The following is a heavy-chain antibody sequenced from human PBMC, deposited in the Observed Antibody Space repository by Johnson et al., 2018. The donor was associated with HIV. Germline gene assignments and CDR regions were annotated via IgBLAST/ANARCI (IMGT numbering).Heavy chain of an antibody. CDR1: GFTFDDYG. CDR3: ARGGIAAKEPWRAFDI. V-gene: IGHV3-20*04. J-gene: IGHJ3*02. CDR2: IDWNGGSS. Sequence: VQLVESGGVVVQPGGSLRLSCAASGFTFDDYGMNWVRQAPGKGLEWVSGIDWNGGSSGYADSVKGRFSISRDNSKNTLYLQMNSLRAEDTAVYYCARGGIAAKEPWRAFDIWGQGTMVTVSS. D-gene: IGHD6-13*01.